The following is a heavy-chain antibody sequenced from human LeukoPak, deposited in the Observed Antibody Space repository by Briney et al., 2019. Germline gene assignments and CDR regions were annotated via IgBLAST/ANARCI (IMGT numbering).Heavy chain of an antibody. CDR2: ISYDGSNK. V-gene: IGHV3-30*18. J-gene: IGHJ4*02. D-gene: IGHD5-12*01. CDR3: AKDNSPPRWDGYDYGFDY. Sequence: PGGSLRLSCAASGFTFSSYWMSWVRQAPGKGLEWVAVISYDGSNKYYADSVKGRFTISRDNSKNTLYLQMNSLRAEDTAVYYCAKDNSPPRWDGYDYGFDYWGQGTLVTVSS. CDR1: GFTFSSYW.